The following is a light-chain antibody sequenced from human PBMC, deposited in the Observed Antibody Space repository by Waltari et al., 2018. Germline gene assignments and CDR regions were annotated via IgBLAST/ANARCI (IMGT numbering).Light chain of an antibody. CDR3: FSTDTSGSHWV. CDR2: EDS. CDR1: ALPKKY. Sequence: SYELTHPPSMSVSPGQAARITCSGDALPKKYAYWYQQKSGQVPFLVIYEDSLRPSGIPERFSGSSSGTVATLSISGAQVEDEADYYCFSTDTSGSHWVFGGGTKLTVL. V-gene: IGLV3-10*01. J-gene: IGLJ3*02.